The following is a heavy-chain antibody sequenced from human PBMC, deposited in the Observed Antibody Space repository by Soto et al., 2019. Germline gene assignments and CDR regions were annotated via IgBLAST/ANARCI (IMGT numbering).Heavy chain of an antibody. CDR2: IYYSGST. D-gene: IGHD4-17*01. CDR1: GGSISSYY. V-gene: IGHV4-59*01. CDR3: ARDKNYGDYDGYFDY. Sequence: SETLSLTCTVSGGSISSYYWSWIRQPPGKGLEWIGYIYYSGSTNYNPSLKSRVTISVDTSKNQFSLKLSSVTAADTAVYYCARDKNYGDYDGYFDYWGQGTLVTVSS. J-gene: IGHJ4*02.